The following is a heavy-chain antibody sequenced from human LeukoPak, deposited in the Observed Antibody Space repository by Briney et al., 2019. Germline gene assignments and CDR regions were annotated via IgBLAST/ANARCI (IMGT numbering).Heavy chain of an antibody. Sequence: SETLSLNCAVYGGSFSGYYWNWTRQPPGKGLEWIGEINHSGSTNYTPSLKSRVTISVDTPKNQFSLKLSSVTAADTAVYYCARGRRGYSFGYAFDIWGQGTMVTVSS. D-gene: IGHD5-18*01. V-gene: IGHV4-34*01. CDR2: INHSGST. J-gene: IGHJ3*02. CDR1: GGSFSGYY. CDR3: ARGRRGYSFGYAFDI.